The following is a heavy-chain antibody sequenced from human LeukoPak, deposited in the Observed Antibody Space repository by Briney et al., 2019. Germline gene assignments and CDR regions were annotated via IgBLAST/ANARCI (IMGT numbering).Heavy chain of an antibody. CDR1: GFTFSSYW. J-gene: IGHJ4*02. CDR2: INIDGRST. Sequence: GRSLRLSCAASGFTFSSYWMHWVRQAPGKGLVWVSRINIDGRSTSYAASVKGPFTISRDNAKNTLYLQVCSLRAQDRAAYYCAREYSSWFDYWGQGTLVTVSS. CDR3: AREYSSWFDY. V-gene: IGHV3-74*01. D-gene: IGHD6-6*01.